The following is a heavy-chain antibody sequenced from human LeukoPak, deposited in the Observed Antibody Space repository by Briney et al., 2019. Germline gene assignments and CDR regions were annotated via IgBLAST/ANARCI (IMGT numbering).Heavy chain of an antibody. CDR3: ARMMTCYDILTGRFDP. V-gene: IGHV4-59*07. Sequence: SDTQSLTCTVSGRSISSHYWSWIRQPPGKGLESIGYNYYSGSTNYNPSLKSRVTISVDTSKNQFSLKLSSVTAADTAVYYCARMMTCYDILTGRFDPWGQGTLVTVSS. J-gene: IGHJ5*02. D-gene: IGHD3-9*01. CDR1: GRSISSHY. CDR2: NYYSGST.